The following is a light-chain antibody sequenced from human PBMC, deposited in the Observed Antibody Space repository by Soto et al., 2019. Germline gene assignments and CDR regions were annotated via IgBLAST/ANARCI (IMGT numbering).Light chain of an antibody. CDR1: QSLLDSDDGLTY. Sequence: DIVMTQTPLSLPVTPGEPASISCRSSQSLLDSDDGLTYLDWYLQKPGQSPQLLIYAASSLQSGVPSRFSGSGSGTDFTLTISSLQPEDFGTYYCQQSYTSPVTFGGGTKVDIK. J-gene: IGKJ4*01. V-gene: IGKV2-40*01. CDR3: QQSYTSPVT. CDR2: AAS.